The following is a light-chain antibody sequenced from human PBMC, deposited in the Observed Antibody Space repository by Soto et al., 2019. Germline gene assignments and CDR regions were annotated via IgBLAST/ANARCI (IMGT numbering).Light chain of an antibody. Sequence: DIQMTQSPPTLSASVGDRVTITCRASQSISSRLAWYQQKPGRAPKLLIYKASSLESGVPSRFSGSGSGTEFTLTISSRQPDDFATYCCQQYSSYSSFGPRTKVEIK. CDR2: KAS. CDR1: QSISSR. CDR3: QQYSSYSS. V-gene: IGKV1-5*03. J-gene: IGKJ3*01.